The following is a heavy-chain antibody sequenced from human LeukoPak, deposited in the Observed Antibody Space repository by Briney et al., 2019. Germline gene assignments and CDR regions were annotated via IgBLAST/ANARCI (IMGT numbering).Heavy chain of an antibody. J-gene: IGHJ6*02. CDR2: IYPGDSDT. Sequence: GESLKISCKGSGYSFTSYWIGWVRQMPGKGLEWMGIIYPGDSDTRYSPSFQGQVTISADKSISTAYLQWSSLKASDTAMHYCARLGVVVPAAIGYYYGMDVWGQGTTVTVSS. V-gene: IGHV5-51*01. CDR3: ARLGVVVPAAIGYYYGMDV. CDR1: GYSFTSYW. D-gene: IGHD2-2*01.